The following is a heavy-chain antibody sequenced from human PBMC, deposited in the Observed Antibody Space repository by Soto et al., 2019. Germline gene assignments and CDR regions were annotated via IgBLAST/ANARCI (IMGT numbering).Heavy chain of an antibody. CDR2: IYYSGST. D-gene: IGHD6-13*01. V-gene: IGHV4-59*01. Sequence: PSETLSLTCTASGGSISSYYWSWIRQPPGKGLEWIGYIYYSGSTNYNPSLKSRVTISVDTSKNQFSLKLSSVTAADTAVYYCARWDSRSWLDYWGQGPLVTVST. CDR3: ARWDSRSWLDY. J-gene: IGHJ4*02. CDR1: GGSISSYY.